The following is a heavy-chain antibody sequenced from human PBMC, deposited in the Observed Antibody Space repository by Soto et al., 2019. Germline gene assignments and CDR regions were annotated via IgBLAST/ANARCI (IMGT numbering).Heavy chain of an antibody. CDR2: ISYDGSNK. CDR1: GFTFSSYA. CDR3: AREFVGLDY. V-gene: IGHV3-30-3*01. Sequence: GGSLRLSCAASGFTFSSYAMHWVRQAPGKGLEWVAVISYDGSNKYYADSVKGRFTISRDNSKNTLYLQMNSLRAEDTAVYYCAREFVGLDYWGQGTLVTVSS. J-gene: IGHJ4*02.